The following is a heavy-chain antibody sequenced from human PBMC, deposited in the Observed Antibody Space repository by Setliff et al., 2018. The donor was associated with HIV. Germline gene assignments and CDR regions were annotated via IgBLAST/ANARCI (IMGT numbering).Heavy chain of an antibody. CDR3: ARGRVFCNGDSCYHLDY. J-gene: IGHJ4*02. D-gene: IGHD2-15*01. V-gene: IGHV1-18*01. Sequence: VSCKASGYTFTSYGISWVRQAPGQGLEWMGWISVYNGNTKYAQKVQGRVTMTTDTSTSTAYMDLRSLRSDDTAVYYCARGRVFCNGDSCYHLDYWGQGIPVTVSS. CDR2: ISVYNGNT. CDR1: GYTFTSYG.